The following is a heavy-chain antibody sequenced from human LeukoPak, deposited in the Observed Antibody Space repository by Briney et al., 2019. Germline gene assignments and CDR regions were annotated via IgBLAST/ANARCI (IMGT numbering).Heavy chain of an antibody. Sequence: PGGSLRLSCAADGFTFRKHWMSWVRQAMGKGLECVAKIKEDGSEKHYVDSVKGRFTISRDNTKNSLYLQMNSLRAEDTAAYYCARDYTGGWNDYWGQGTLVIVSS. CDR3: ARDYTGGWNDY. J-gene: IGHJ4*02. CDR2: IKEDGSEK. D-gene: IGHD7-27*01. CDR1: GFTFRKHW. V-gene: IGHV3-7*01.